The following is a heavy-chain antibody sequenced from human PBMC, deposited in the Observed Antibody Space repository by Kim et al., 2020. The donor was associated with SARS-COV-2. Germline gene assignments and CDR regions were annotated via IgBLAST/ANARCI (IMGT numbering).Heavy chain of an antibody. D-gene: IGHD3-10*01. V-gene: IGHV7-4-1*02. CDR1: GYTFTSYA. CDR2: INTNTGNP. Sequence: ASVKVSCKASGYTFTSYAMNWVRQAPGQGLEWMGWINTNTGNPTYAQGFTGRFVFSLDTSVSTAYLQISSLKAEDTAVYYCARDWYYGSGSYDFFMDYWGQGTLVTVSS. J-gene: IGHJ4*02. CDR3: ARDWYYGSGSYDFFMDY.